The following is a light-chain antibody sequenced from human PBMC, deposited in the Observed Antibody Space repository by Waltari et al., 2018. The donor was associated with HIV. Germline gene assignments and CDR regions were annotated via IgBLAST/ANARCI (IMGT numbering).Light chain of an antibody. V-gene: IGKV1-9*01. Sequence: DIQLTQSPSFLSASVGDRVTITCRASQGISSFLAWYQQKPGKAPKVLIYAASTLRSGVPSRFSGSGSGTEFTLTITSLQPEDFATYFCQQLNSYPWTFGQGTNVEIK. CDR1: QGISSF. J-gene: IGKJ1*01. CDR2: AAS. CDR3: QQLNSYPWT.